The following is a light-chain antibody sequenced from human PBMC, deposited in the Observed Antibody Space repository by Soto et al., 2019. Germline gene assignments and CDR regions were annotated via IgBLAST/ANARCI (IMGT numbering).Light chain of an antibody. CDR2: DAS. CDR1: QSGRSD. J-gene: IGKJ4*01. V-gene: IGKV3-15*01. Sequence: EIELTQSPATLSVSPGERATLSCRASQSGRSDVAWYQQKPGQAPRLLMYDASTRAADIPVRFTASGSGTEFTLTISNLPSEDFAVYYFQQYNKWVTFGGGTKVEIK. CDR3: QQYNKWVT.